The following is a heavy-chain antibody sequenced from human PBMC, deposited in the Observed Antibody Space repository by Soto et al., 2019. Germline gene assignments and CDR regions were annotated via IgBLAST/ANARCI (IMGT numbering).Heavy chain of an antibody. Sequence: EVQLVESGGGLVQPGGSLRLSCTASGVTFSSHSMVWVRQAPGKGLEWVSYISRGSSSIYYADSVKGRFTTSRDNATNSTYLQMNSLRVEDTGVYYCARELGFDAVARMDVWGQGTTVTVSS. J-gene: IGHJ6*02. V-gene: IGHV3-48*01. CDR2: ISRGSSSI. CDR1: GVTFSSHS. CDR3: ARELGFDAVARMDV. D-gene: IGHD6-19*01.